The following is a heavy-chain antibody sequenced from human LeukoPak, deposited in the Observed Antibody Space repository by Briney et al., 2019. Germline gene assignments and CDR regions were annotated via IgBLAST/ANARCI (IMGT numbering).Heavy chain of an antibody. D-gene: IGHD3-3*01. V-gene: IGHV5-51*01. Sequence: GESLKISCKGSGYSFTSYWIGWVRQMPGKGLEWMGIIYPGDSDTRYSPSFQGQVTISADKSISTAYLQWSSLKASDTAMYYCARRLYDFWSGYLYNWFDPWGQGTLVTVPS. J-gene: IGHJ5*02. CDR3: ARRLYDFWSGYLYNWFDP. CDR1: GYSFTSYW. CDR2: IYPGDSDT.